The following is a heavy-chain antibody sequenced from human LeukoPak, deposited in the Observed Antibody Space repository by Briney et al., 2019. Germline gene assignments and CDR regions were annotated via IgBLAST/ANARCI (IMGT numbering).Heavy chain of an antibody. Sequence: GGSLRLSCAASGFTFSSYAMSWVRQAPGKGLEWVAVISYDGSNKYYADSVKGRFTISRDNSKNTLYLQMNSLRAEDTGVYYCAKDLVRDCSGGSCYGIDYWGQGTLVTVSS. J-gene: IGHJ4*02. CDR2: ISYDGSNK. CDR3: AKDLVRDCSGGSCYGIDY. V-gene: IGHV3-30*18. D-gene: IGHD2-15*01. CDR1: GFTFSSYA.